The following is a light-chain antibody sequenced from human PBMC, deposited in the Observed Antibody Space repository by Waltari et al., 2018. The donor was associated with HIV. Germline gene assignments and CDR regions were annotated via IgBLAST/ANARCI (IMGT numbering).Light chain of an antibody. CDR1: NIGSKT. V-gene: IGLV3-21*02. CDR2: DEV. Sequence: SYVLTQPPSVSVAPGQTARISCGGTNIGSKTVHWYRQRPGQAPVLGVLDEVVPPTAIPERFSGSNSGNTATLTIGLVEAGDEADYYCQVWESSSSHSYVFGTGTTVTVL. J-gene: IGLJ1*01. CDR3: QVWESSSSHSYV.